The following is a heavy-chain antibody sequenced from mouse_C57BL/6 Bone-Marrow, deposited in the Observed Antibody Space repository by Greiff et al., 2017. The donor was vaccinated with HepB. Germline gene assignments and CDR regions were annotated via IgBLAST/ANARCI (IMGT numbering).Heavy chain of an antibody. D-gene: IGHD3-2*02. CDR3: AMRSSGYVLAY. J-gene: IGHJ3*01. V-gene: IGHV1-69*01. Sequence: QVQLQQSGAELVMPGASVKLSCKASGYTFTSYWMHWVQQRPGQGLEWIGEIDPSDSYTNYNQKFKGKSTLTVDKSSSTAYMQLSSLTSEDSAVYYGAMRSSGYVLAYWGQGTLVTVSA. CDR1: GYTFTSYW. CDR2: IDPSDSYT.